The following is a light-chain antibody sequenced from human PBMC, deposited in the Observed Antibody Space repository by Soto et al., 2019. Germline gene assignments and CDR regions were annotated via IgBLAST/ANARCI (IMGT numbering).Light chain of an antibody. CDR1: SSDVGANIY. V-gene: IGLV2-8*01. CDR3: SSFAGSKV. Sequence: QSALTQPPSASGSPGRSVTISCTGSSSDVGANIYVSWYQQHPGKAPKLMIYEVSKRPSGVPDRFSGSKSGNTASLTVSGLQAEDEADYYCSSFAGSKVFGGGTKLTVL. J-gene: IGLJ2*01. CDR2: EVS.